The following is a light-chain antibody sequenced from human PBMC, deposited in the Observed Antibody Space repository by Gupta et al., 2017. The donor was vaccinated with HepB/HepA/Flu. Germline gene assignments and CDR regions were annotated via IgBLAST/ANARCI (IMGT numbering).Light chain of an antibody. CDR3: QQSNN. V-gene: IGKV3-11*01. CDR2: DAS. CDR1: QNVGTS. J-gene: IGKJ5*01. Sequence: EIVLTQSPATLSLSPGERATLSCRASQNVGTSLAWYQQKPGQAPRLLIYDASNRATAIPDRFSGSGSGTDFTRTFSSIEPEDFAVYYGQQSNNFGQGTRLEIK.